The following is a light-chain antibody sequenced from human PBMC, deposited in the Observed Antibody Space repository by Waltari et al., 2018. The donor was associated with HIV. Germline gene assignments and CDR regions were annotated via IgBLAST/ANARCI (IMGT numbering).Light chain of an antibody. CDR3: QQTYITSLT. CDR2: ASS. J-gene: IGKJ4*01. CDR1: QRISRY. V-gene: IGKV1-39*01. Sequence: DIQLTQSLSSLSATVADTVSTPCRASQRISRYVDWYQQKPGKAPNLLIYASSSFQSGVPSRFRGSGSGTDFTLTISSLQPEDFATYYCQQTYITSLTFGGGTKVEIK.